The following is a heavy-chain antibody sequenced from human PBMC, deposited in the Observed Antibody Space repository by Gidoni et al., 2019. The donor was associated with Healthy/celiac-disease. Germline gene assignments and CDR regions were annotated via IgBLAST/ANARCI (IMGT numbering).Heavy chain of an antibody. V-gene: IGHV3-30-3*01. Sequence: QVQLVESGGGVVQPGRSLRLSCAASGFTFSSYAMHWVRQAPGKGLEWVAVISYDGSNKYYADSVKGRFTISRDNSKNTLYLQMNSLRAEDTAVYYCARDLEGRMDVWGQGTTVTVSS. J-gene: IGHJ6*02. CDR3: ARDLEGRMDV. CDR1: GFTFSSYA. CDR2: ISYDGSNK.